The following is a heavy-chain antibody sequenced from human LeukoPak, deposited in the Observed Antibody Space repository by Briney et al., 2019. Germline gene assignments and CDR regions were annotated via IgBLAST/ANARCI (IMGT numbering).Heavy chain of an antibody. V-gene: IGHV3-23*01. D-gene: IGHD6-13*01. CDR2: ISGSGGST. CDR3: AKDRGSSSGPFDY. CDR1: GFTFSSYA. J-gene: IGHJ4*02. Sequence: GGSLRLSCAASGFTFSSYAMSWVRQAPGKGLEWVSAISGSGGSTYYADSVKGRFAISRDNSKNTLYLQMNSLRAEDTAVYYCAKDRGSSSGPFDYWGQGTLVTVSS.